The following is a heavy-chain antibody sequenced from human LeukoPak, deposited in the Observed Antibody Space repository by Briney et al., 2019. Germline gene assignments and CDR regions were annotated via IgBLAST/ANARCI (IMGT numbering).Heavy chain of an antibody. CDR3: ASKTYYYDSSGYLDAFDI. V-gene: IGHV4-59*02. CDR2: IYNSGNT. Sequence: SETLSLTCTVSGGSVSSYYWSWIRQPPGKGLEWIGYIYNSGNTNYNPSLKGRVTMSLDTSKNQFSLKLSSVTAADTAVYYCASKTYYYDSSGYLDAFDIWGQGTMVTVSS. J-gene: IGHJ3*02. D-gene: IGHD3-22*01. CDR1: GGSVSSYY.